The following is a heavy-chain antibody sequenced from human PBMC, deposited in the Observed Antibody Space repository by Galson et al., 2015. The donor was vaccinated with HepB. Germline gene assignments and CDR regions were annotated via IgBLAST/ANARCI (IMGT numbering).Heavy chain of an antibody. J-gene: IGHJ6*03. V-gene: IGHV4-39*07. CDR2: IYYSGST. D-gene: IGHD5-12*01. Sequence: SETLSLTCTVSGGSISSSSYYWGWIRQPPGKGLEWIGSIYYSGSTYYNPSLKSRVTISVDTSKNQFSLKLSSVTAADTAVYYCATPFATKVNYYMDVWGKGTTVTVSS. CDR3: ATPFATKVNYYMDV. CDR1: GGSISSSSYY.